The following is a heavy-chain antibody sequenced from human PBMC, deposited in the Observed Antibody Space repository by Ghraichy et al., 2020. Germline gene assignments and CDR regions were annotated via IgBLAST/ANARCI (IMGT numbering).Heavy chain of an antibody. D-gene: IGHD3-3*01. CDR3: ASNTLNYDFWSGYFDYYGMDV. CDR1: GFTVSSNY. Sequence: GGSLRLSCAASGFTVSSNYMSWVRQAPGKGLEWVSVIYSGGSTYYADSVKGRFTISRDNSKNTLYLQMNSLRAEDTAVYYCASNTLNYDFWSGYFDYYGMDVWGQGTTVTVSS. J-gene: IGHJ6*02. CDR2: IYSGGST. V-gene: IGHV3-53*01.